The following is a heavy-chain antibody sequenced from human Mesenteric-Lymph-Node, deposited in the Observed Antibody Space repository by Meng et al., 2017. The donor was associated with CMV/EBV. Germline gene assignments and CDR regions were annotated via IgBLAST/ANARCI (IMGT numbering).Heavy chain of an antibody. CDR3: ARGYYCSSTSCYDYYYYGMDV. Sequence: ASVKVSCKTSGYTFTSYGISWVRQAPGHGLEWMGWISGYNGKANYVEKFQGRVTLTTEISTSTAYMELRSLRSDDTAVYYCARGYYCSSTSCYDYYYYGMDVWGQGTTVTVSS. CDR2: ISGYNGKA. D-gene: IGHD2-2*01. CDR1: GYTFTSYG. V-gene: IGHV1-18*01. J-gene: IGHJ6*02.